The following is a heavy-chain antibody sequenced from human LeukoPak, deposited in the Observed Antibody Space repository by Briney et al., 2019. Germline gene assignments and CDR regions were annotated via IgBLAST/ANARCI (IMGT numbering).Heavy chain of an antibody. CDR1: GYTFTSYY. CDR3: ARASRGYVDYYYYMDV. CDR2: IIPIFGTA. V-gene: IGHV1-69*06. Sequence: ASVKVSCKASGYTFTSYYMHWVRQAPGQGLEWMGGIIPIFGTANYAQKFQGRVTITADKSTSTAYMELSSLRSEDTAVYYCARASRGYVDYYYYMDVWGKGTTVTVSS. J-gene: IGHJ6*03. D-gene: IGHD5-12*01.